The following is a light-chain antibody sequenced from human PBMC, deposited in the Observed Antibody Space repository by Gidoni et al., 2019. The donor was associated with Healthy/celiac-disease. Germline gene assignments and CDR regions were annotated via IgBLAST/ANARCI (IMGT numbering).Light chain of an antibody. J-gene: IGKJ1*01. CDR1: QSVLYSSNNKNY. V-gene: IGKV4-1*01. CDR2: WAS. Sequence: DIVMTQSPDYPAGSLGERATINCKSSQSVLYSSNNKNYLAWYQQKPGQPPKLLIYWASTRESGVPDRFSGSGSGTDFTLTISSLQAEDVAVYYCQQYYRTPQAFGQGTKVEIK. CDR3: QQYYRTPQA.